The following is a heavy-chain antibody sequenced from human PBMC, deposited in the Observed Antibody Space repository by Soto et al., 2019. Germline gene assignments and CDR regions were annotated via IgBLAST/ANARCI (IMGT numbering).Heavy chain of an antibody. V-gene: IGHV3-30-3*01. CDR1: GFTFSSYA. J-gene: IGHJ6*02. D-gene: IGHD3-3*01. CDR2: ISYDGSNK. CDR3: ARDRDYDFWSGYYNPHYYYYGMDV. Sequence: GGSLRLSCAASGFTFSSYAMHWVRQAPGKGLEWVAVISYDGSNKYYADSVKGRFTISRDNSKNTLYLQMNSLRAEDTAVYYCARDRDYDFWSGYYNPHYYYYGMDVWGQGTTVTVSS.